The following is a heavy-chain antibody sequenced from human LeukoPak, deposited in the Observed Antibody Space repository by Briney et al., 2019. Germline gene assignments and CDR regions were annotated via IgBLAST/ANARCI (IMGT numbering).Heavy chain of an antibody. CDR3: ARDGRVTTFFDY. D-gene: IGHD4-17*01. Sequence: GGSLRLSCAASGFTFSSYLMSWVRQAPGKGLEWVANIKQDGSEKYYVDSVKGRFTISRDNAKNSLYLQMNSLRAEDTAVYYCARDGRVTTFFDYWGQGTLVTVSS. J-gene: IGHJ4*02. CDR1: GFTFSSYL. V-gene: IGHV3-7*01. CDR2: IKQDGSEK.